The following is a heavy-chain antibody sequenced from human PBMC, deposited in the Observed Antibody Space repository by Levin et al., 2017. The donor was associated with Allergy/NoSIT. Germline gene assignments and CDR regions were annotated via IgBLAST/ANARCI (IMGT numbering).Heavy chain of an antibody. D-gene: IGHD6-13*01. CDR2: ISGSGGST. CDR1: GFTFSSYA. CDR3: ANQNVGDSSSWYLFDY. J-gene: IGHJ4*02. Sequence: GGSLRLSCAASGFTFSSYAMSWVRQAPGKGLEWVSAISGSGGSTYYADSVKGRFTISRDNSKNTLYLQMNSLRAEDTAVYYCANQNVGDSSSWYLFDYWGQGTLVTVSS. V-gene: IGHV3-23*01.